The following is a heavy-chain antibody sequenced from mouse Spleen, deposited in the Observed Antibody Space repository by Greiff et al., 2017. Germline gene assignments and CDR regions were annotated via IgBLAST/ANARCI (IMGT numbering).Heavy chain of an antibody. CDR2: IWSGGST. CDR1: GFSLTSYG. V-gene: IGHV2-2*02. D-gene: IGHD2-4*01. Sequence: QVQLQQSGPGLVQPSQSLSITCTVSGFSLTSYGVHWVRQSPGKGLEWLGVIWSGGSTDYNAAFISRLSISKDNSKSQVFFKMNSLQANDTAIYYCASPNDYDEPWFAYWGQGTLVTVSA. CDR3: ASPNDYDEPWFAY. J-gene: IGHJ3*01.